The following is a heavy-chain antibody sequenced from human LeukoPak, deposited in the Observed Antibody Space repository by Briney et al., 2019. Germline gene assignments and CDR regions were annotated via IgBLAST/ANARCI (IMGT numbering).Heavy chain of an antibody. CDR1: GGSISSGDYY. D-gene: IGHD3-9*01. J-gene: IGHJ4*02. Sequence: PSETLSLTCTVSGGSISSGDYYWSWIRQPPGKGLEWIGYIYYSGSTYYNPSLKSRVTISVDTSKNQFSLKLSSVTAADAAVYYCARSAHFDRPTSTFDYWGQGTLVTVSS. CDR3: ARSAHFDRPTSTFDY. V-gene: IGHV4-30-4*01. CDR2: IYYSGST.